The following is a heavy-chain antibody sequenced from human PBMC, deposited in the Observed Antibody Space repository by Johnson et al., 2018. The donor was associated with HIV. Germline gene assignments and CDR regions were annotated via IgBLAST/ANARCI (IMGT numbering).Heavy chain of an antibody. J-gene: IGHJ3*02. CDR2: ISGTGGST. Sequence: QVQLVESGGGVVQPGGSLRLSCAASGFTFSSYGMHWVRQAPGKGLEWVSGISGTGGSTYYADSVKGRFTISRDNYKNTLYLQMNSLRAEGPAVYYCARACDDAFGIWGQGTMVTVSS. V-gene: IGHV3-NL1*01. CDR3: ARACDDAFGI. CDR1: GFTFSSYG.